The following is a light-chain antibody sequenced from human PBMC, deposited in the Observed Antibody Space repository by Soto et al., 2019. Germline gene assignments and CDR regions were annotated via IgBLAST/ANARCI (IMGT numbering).Light chain of an antibody. J-gene: IGKJ1*01. CDR3: QQYNNWPWT. Sequence: EIVMTQSPATLSVSPGEKATLSCRASQSVSTKVAWYQQKPGLAPRLLIFAASTGATGLPARFSGSGSGTEFTLTISSLQSEDFAFYFCQQYNNWPWTFGQGTKVEIK. V-gene: IGKV3-15*01. CDR1: QSVSTK. CDR2: AAS.